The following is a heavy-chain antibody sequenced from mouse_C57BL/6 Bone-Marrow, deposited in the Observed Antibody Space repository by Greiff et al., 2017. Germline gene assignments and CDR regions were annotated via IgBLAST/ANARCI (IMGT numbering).Heavy chain of an antibody. Sequence: DVQLQESGPVLVKPGASVKMSCKASGYTFTDYYMNWVKQSHGKSLEWIGVINPYNGGTSYNQKFKGKATLTVDKSSSTAYMELNSLTSEDSAVYYCARYYGSRGGDWYFDVWGTGTTVTVSS. V-gene: IGHV1-19*01. D-gene: IGHD1-1*01. CDR1: GYTFTDYY. CDR2: INPYNGGT. CDR3: ARYYGSRGGDWYFDV. J-gene: IGHJ1*03.